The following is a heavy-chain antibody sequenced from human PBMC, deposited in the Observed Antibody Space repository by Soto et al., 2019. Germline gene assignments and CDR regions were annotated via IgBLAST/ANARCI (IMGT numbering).Heavy chain of an antibody. V-gene: IGHV3-23*01. CDR3: AKVAGGLGYFDL. CDR2: VTANGGST. Sequence: EVQLLESGGGFVQPGGSLRLSCAATGFTFSVYAMTWVRQAPGKGLEWVSAVTANGGSTYSADSVKGRFTISRDNSKNTLFLQMNSLRAEDTAVYYCAKVAGGLGYFDLWGRGTLVTVSS. D-gene: IGHD3-16*01. J-gene: IGHJ2*01. CDR1: GFTFSVYA.